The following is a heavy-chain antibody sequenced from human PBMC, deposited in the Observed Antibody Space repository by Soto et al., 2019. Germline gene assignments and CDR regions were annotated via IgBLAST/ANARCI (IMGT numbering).Heavy chain of an antibody. CDR3: ASPGGSSTEGRYYYGMDV. CDR2: IIPIFGTA. Sequence: QVQLVQSGAEVKKPGSSVKVSCKASGGTFSSYAISWVRQAPGQGLEWMGGIIPIFGTADYAQKFQGRVTITADESTSTAYMELSTLRSQDTAVYYCASPGGSSTEGRYYYGMDVWGQGTTVTVSS. CDR1: GGTFSSYA. D-gene: IGHD1-26*01. V-gene: IGHV1-69*12. J-gene: IGHJ6*02.